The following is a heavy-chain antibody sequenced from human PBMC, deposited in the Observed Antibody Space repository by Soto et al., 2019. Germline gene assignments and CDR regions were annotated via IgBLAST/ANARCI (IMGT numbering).Heavy chain of an antibody. D-gene: IGHD6-19*01. CDR1: GFTFSSYA. J-gene: IGHJ5*02. CDR2: ISYDGSNK. CDR3: ARDKRSSSGWPLFST. V-gene: IGHV3-30-3*01. Sequence: GGSLRLSCAASGFTFSSYAMHWVRQAPGKGLEWVAVISYDGSNKYYADSVKGRFTISRDNSKNTLYLQMNSLRAEDTAVYYCARDKRSSSGWPLFSTWGQGTLVTVSS.